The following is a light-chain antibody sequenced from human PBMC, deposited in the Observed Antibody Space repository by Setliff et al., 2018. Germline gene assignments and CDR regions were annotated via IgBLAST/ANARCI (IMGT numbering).Light chain of an antibody. V-gene: IGLV2-14*01. CDR3: YSYTITSTLL. CDR2: EVN. Sequence: ALAQPASVSGSPGQSITISCTGTSSDVGAFKYVSWYQQHPGKAPKLMIYEVNNRPSGVSNRFSGSKSGNTASLTISGLQGEDEADYYCYSYTITSTLLFGTGTKVTV. J-gene: IGLJ1*01. CDR1: SSDVGAFKY.